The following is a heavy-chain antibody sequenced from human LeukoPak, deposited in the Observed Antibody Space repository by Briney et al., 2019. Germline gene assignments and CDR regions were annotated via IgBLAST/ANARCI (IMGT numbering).Heavy chain of an antibody. CDR1: GGTFSSYA. CDR3: ARDRGGFGDPNYYYYGMDV. D-gene: IGHD3-10*01. CDR2: IIPILGIA. V-gene: IGHV1-69*04. Sequence: SVKVPCKASGGTFSSYAISWVRQAPGQGLEWMGRIIPILGIANYAQKFQGRVTITADKSTSTAYMELSSLRSEDTAVYYCARDRGGFGDPNYYYYGMDVWGQGTTVTVSS. J-gene: IGHJ6*02.